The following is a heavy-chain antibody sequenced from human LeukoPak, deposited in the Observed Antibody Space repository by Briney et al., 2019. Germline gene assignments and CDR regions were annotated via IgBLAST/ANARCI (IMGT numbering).Heavy chain of an antibody. CDR2: INAGNGNT. J-gene: IGHJ6*02. Sequence: ASVKVSCKASGYTFTSYAMHWVRQAPGQRLEWMGWINAGNGNTKYSQKFQGRVTITRDTSASTAYMELSRLRSDDTAVYYCARDKVYDSSGYESYYYGMDVWDQGTTVTVSS. CDR3: ARDKVYDSSGYESYYYGMDV. D-gene: IGHD3-22*01. CDR1: GYTFTSYA. V-gene: IGHV1-3*01.